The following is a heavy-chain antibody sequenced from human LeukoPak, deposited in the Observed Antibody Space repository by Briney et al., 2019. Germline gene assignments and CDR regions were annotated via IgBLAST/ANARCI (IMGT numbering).Heavy chain of an antibody. Sequence: PSETLSLTCAVYGGSFSGYYWGWIRQPPGKGLEWIGEINHSGSTNYNPSLKSRVTISVDTSKNQFSLKLSSVTAADTAVYYCASSGSHVNWFDPWGQGTLVTVSS. CDR1: GGSFSGYY. CDR3: ASSGSHVNWFDP. CDR2: INHSGST. D-gene: IGHD3-10*01. V-gene: IGHV4-34*01. J-gene: IGHJ5*02.